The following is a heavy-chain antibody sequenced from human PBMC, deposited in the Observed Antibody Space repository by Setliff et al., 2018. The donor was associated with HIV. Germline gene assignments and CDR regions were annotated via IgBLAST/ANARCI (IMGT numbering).Heavy chain of an antibody. CDR1: GGSVSGHY. Sequence: SETLSLTCTIHGGSVSGHYWSWIRQPPGKGLEWVGSTSDSGTPNYNPSLKSRVTITLDTSKNQFSLKVTSLTAADTAVYYCARSTPSIGYISEHWGQGALVTVSS. V-gene: IGHV4-59*02. J-gene: IGHJ1*01. D-gene: IGHD5-12*01. CDR3: ARSTPSIGYISEH. CDR2: TSDSGTP.